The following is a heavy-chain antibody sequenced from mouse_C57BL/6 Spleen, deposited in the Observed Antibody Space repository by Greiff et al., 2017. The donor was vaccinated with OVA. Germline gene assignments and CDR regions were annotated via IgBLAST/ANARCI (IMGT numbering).Heavy chain of an antibody. CDR3: ARLAPRDYFDY. V-gene: IGHV5-6*01. J-gene: IGHJ2*01. Sequence: EVQLVESGGDLVKPGGSLKLSCAASGFTFSSYGMSWVRQTPDKRLEWVATISSGGSYTYYPDSVKGRFTISRDNAKNTLYLQMSSLKSEDTAMYYCARLAPRDYFDYWGQGTTLTVSS. CDR2: ISSGGSYT. CDR1: GFTFSSYG.